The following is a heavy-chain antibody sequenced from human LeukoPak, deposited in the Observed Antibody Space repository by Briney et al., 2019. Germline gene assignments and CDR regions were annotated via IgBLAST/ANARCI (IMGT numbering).Heavy chain of an antibody. V-gene: IGHV1/OR15-1*04. D-gene: IGHD3-9*01. Sequence: ASVKVSCKASGYIFTDYYMHWVRQAPGQELGWMGRINPNSGGTNYAQKLQGRVTMTTDTSTSTAYMELRSLRSDDTAVYYCARDGVHYDILTGYPPGDYWGQGTLVTVSS. CDR3: ARDGVHYDILTGYPPGDY. CDR2: INPNSGGT. CDR1: GYIFTDYY. J-gene: IGHJ4*02.